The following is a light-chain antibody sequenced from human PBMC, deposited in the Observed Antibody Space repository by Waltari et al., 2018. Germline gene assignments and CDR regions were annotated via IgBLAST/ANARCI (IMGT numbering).Light chain of an antibody. CDR1: SSAVGGYTY. CDR3: CSFTSRSTWV. J-gene: IGLJ3*02. V-gene: IGLV2-14*01. CDR2: DVS. Sequence: QSALTQPASVSGSPGQSITISSTGTSSAVGGYTYASWYQQSPGKVPKLLIFDVSNRPSGVSNRFSGSKSGNTASLTISGLQAEDESDYYCCSFTSRSTWVFGGGTKLTVL.